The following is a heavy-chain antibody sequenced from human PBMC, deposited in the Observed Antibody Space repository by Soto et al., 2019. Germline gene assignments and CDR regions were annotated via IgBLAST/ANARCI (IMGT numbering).Heavy chain of an antibody. J-gene: IGHJ5*02. CDR3: ASLLACAAVP. CDR1: GGSFSGYY. D-gene: IGHD3-3*02. CDR2: INHSGST. V-gene: IGHV4-34*01. Sequence: QVQLQQWGAGLLKPSETLSLTCAVYGGSFSGYYWSWIRQPPGKGLEWIGEINHSGSTNYNPSLNCRVTISVDESKNQFSRKLSSVTAADSAVYYCASLLACAAVPWGQGTLVTVSS.